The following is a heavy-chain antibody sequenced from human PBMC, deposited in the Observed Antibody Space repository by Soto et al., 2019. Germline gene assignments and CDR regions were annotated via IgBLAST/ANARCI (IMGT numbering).Heavy chain of an antibody. CDR1: GFTFRSYA. D-gene: IGHD6-13*01. CDR3: AKDQSYFSGIAAAGTDY. CDR2: IIGRGGST. J-gene: IGHJ4*02. V-gene: IGHV3-23*01. Sequence: QLGGPLSLSCAASGFTFRSYAMGGVRQAPGKGLEWVSAIIGRGGSTYTAASVKGRFTISRDNSKNTLYIQMNILGTEDTAVYYCAKDQSYFSGIAAAGTDYWGQGTLVTVSS.